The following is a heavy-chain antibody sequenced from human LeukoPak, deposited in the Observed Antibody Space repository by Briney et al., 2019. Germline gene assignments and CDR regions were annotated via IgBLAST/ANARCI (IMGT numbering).Heavy chain of an antibody. CDR1: GGTFSSYA. Sequence: SVKVSCKASGGTFSSYAISWVRQAPGQGLEWMGRIIPILGIANYAQKFQGRVTITADKSTSTAYMELSSLRSEDTAVYYSARVSGLDYGGKSRLFDYWGQGTLVTVSS. CDR2: IIPILGIA. D-gene: IGHD4-23*01. J-gene: IGHJ4*02. CDR3: ARVSGLDYGGKSRLFDY. V-gene: IGHV1-69*04.